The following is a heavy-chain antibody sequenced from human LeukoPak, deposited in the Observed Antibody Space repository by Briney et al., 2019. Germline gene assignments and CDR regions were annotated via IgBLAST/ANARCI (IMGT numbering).Heavy chain of an antibody. V-gene: IGHV1-46*01. CDR2: IKPDGGST. J-gene: IGHJ6*02. D-gene: IGHD5-18*01. CDR1: GYTFTSYY. CDR3: ASFPNTAMVLGLEYYYYGMDV. Sequence: ASVRVSCKASGYTFTSYYMHWVRQAPGQGLEWMGVIKPDGGSTNYAQKIQGILTMLRDTSTSTVYMELSSLSSEDTAVYYCASFPNTAMVLGLEYYYYGMDVWGQGTTVTVSS.